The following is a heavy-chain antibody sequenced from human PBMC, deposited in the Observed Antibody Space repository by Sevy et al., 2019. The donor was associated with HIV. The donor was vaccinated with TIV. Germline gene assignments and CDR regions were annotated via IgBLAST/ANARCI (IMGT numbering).Heavy chain of an antibody. CDR1: GFTFSSYG. CDR2: ISYDGSNK. V-gene: IGHV3-30*18. CDR3: AKDGYYRAVLDIDY. D-gene: IGHD2-8*01. J-gene: IGHJ4*02. Sequence: GGSLRLSCAASGFTFSSYGMHWVRQAPGKGLEWVAVISYDGSNKYYADSVKGRFTISSDNSKNTLYLQMNSLRAEDTAVYYCAKDGYYRAVLDIDYWGQGTLVTVSS.